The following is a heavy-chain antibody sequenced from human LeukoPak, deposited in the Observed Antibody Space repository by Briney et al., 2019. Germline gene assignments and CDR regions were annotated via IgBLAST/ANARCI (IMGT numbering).Heavy chain of an antibody. Sequence: SETLSLTCTVSGYSISSGYYWGWIRQPPGKGLEWIGSIYHSGSTYYNPSLKSRVTISVDTSKNQFSLKLSSVTAADTAVYYCARRGYYDSRGWFDPWGQGTLVTVSS. CDR3: ARRGYYDSRGWFDP. V-gene: IGHV4-38-2*02. J-gene: IGHJ5*02. CDR2: IYHSGST. D-gene: IGHD3-22*01. CDR1: GYSISSGYY.